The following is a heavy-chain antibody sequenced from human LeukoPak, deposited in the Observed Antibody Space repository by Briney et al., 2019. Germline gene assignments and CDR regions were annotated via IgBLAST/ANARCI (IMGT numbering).Heavy chain of an antibody. D-gene: IGHD3-10*01. J-gene: IGHJ4*02. CDR3: ARDSGGYYYGSGTDY. CDR2: INPNSGNT. V-gene: IGHV1-2*02. CDR1: GYTFTGYY. Sequence: ASVKVSCKASGYTFTGYYMHWVRQAPGQGLEWMGRINPNSGNTNFAQKFQGRVSMTRDTSISTAYLELSRLRSDDTAVYYCARDSGGYYYGSGTDYWGQGTLVTLSS.